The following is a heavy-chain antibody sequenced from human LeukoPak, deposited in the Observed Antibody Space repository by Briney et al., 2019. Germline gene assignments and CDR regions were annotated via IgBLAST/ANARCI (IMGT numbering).Heavy chain of an antibody. J-gene: IGHJ5*02. V-gene: IGHV3-30-3*01. CDR3: ARDRSEWLSVGFDP. Sequence: PGGSLRLSCAASGFTFSNYAMHWVRQAPGKGLEWVAVISYDGSNIYYADSVKGRFTISRDNSKNTLYLQMNSLRAEDTAVYYCARDRSEWLSVGFDPWGQGTLVTVSS. CDR1: GFTFSNYA. D-gene: IGHD3-3*01. CDR2: ISYDGSNI.